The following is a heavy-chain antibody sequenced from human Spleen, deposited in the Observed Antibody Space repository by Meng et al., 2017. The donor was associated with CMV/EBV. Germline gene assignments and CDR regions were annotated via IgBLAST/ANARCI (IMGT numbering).Heavy chain of an antibody. D-gene: IGHD3-10*01. J-gene: IGHJ4*02. CDR1: GGSISSSSYY. CDR2: IYYSGST. Sequence: LQLQESGQVLVKPSETLSLTCTVSGGSISSSSYYWGWIRQPPGKGLEWIGSIYYSGSTYYNPSLKSRVTISVDTSKNQFSLKLSSVTAADTAVYYCARDFVYYYGSGIGYWGQGTLVTVSS. V-gene: IGHV4-39*07. CDR3: ARDFVYYYGSGIGY.